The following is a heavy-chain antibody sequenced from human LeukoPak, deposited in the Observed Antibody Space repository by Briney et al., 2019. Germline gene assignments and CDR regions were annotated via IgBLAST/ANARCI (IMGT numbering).Heavy chain of an antibody. CDR1: GFTFSGHW. D-gene: IGHD2-2*01. J-gene: IGHJ4*02. CDR3: ASGGCSRTSCLDY. V-gene: IGHV3-74*01. CDR2: INSDGSTT. Sequence: PGGSLRLSCAASGFTFSGHWMHWVRQAPGKGLVWVSFINSDGSTTSYADSVKGRFPISRDNAKNTLYLQMNSLRAEDTAVYYCASGGCSRTSCLDYWGQGTRVPVSS.